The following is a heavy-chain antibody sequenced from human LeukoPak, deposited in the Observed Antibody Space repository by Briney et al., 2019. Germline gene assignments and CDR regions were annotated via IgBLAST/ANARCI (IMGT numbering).Heavy chain of an antibody. V-gene: IGHV4-34*01. CDR1: GGSFSGYY. CDR2: INHSGST. D-gene: IGHD3-10*01. CDR3: ARKGVTMVRGVIFNYYYYYMDV. J-gene: IGHJ6*03. Sequence: SETLSLTCAVYGGSFSGYYWSWIRQPPGKGLEWIGEINHSGSTNYNPSLKSRVTISVDTSKNQFSLKLSSVTAADTAVYYCARKGVTMVRGVIFNYYYYYMDVWGKGTTVTVSS.